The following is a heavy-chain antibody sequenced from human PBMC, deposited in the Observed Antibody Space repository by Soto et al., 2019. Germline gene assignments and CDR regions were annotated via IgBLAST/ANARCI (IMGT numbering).Heavy chain of an antibody. V-gene: IGHV1-18*01. D-gene: IGHD2-2*01. J-gene: IGHJ4*02. CDR3: AREASVLIPAAQPSRFDS. CDR2: ISPYSGYT. Sequence: ASVKVSCKGFGYSFMKYGINWVRQAPGQGLQWVGWISPYSGYTHSAQKFHGRLTLTTDTAASTAYMELRILRSADTALYYCAREASVLIPAAQPSRFDSWGKGTLVTVSS. CDR1: GYSFMKYG.